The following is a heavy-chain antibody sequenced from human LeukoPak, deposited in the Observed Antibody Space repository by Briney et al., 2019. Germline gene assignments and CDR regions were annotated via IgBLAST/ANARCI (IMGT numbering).Heavy chain of an antibody. V-gene: IGHV3-15*01. CDR3: ARGIYDYGDLGY. J-gene: IGHJ4*02. CDR2: IKSKTDGGTT. D-gene: IGHD4-17*01. Sequence: PGGSLRLSCAASGFTFSNAWMSWVRQAPGKGLEWVGRIKSKTDGGTTDYAAPVKGRFTISRDDSKNTLYLQMNSLRAEDTAVYYCARGIYDYGDLGYWGQGTLVTVSS. CDR1: GFTFSNAW.